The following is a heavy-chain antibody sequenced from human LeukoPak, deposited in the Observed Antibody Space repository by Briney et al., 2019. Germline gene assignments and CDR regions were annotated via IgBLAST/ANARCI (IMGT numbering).Heavy chain of an antibody. Sequence: SETLSLTCTVSGGSISSSSYYWGWIRQPPGKGLEWIGSIYYSGSTYYNPSLKSRVTISVDTSKNQFSLKLRSVTAADAAVYYCARTGPGSLEWFALVNWFDPWGQGTLVTVSS. D-gene: IGHD3-3*01. CDR2: IYYSGST. V-gene: IGHV4-39*01. J-gene: IGHJ5*02. CDR1: GGSISSSSYY. CDR3: ARTGPGSLEWFALVNWFDP.